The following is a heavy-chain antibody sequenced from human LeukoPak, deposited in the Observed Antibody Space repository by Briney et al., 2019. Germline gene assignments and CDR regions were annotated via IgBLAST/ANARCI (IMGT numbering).Heavy chain of an antibody. CDR1: DGSISSSSYY. CDR2: IYYSGST. V-gene: IGHV4-39*07. J-gene: IGHJ4*02. CDR3: ARTRGYSGYEIDY. D-gene: IGHD5-12*01. Sequence: SETLSLTCTVSDGSISSSSYYWGWIRQPPGEGLEWIGSIYYSGSTYYNPSLKSRVTISVDTSKNQFSLKLSSVTAADTAVYYCARTRGYSGYEIDYWGQGTLVTVSS.